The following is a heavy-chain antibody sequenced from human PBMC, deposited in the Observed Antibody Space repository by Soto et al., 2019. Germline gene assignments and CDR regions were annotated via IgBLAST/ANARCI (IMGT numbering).Heavy chain of an antibody. Sequence: LSLTCTVSGGSISSGGYYWSWIRQHPGKGLEWIGYIYYSGSTYYNPSLKSRVTISVDTSKNQFSLKLSSVTAADTAVYYCARDRECSGGTCYNYFDYWGQGTLVTVSS. CDR1: GGSISSGGYY. V-gene: IGHV4-31*03. CDR3: ARDRECSGGTCYNYFDY. D-gene: IGHD2-15*01. CDR2: IYYSGST. J-gene: IGHJ4*02.